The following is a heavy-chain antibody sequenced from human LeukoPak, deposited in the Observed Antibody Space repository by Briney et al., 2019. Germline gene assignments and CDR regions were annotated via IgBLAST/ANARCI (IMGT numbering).Heavy chain of an antibody. CDR1: GGSISSYY. J-gene: IGHJ4*02. V-gene: IGHV4-4*07. CDR2: IYTTGGT. D-gene: IGHD3-22*01. Sequence: SETLSLTCTVSGGSISSYYWSWIRQPAGKGLEWIGRIYTTGGTVYNPSLKSRVTMSVDTSKNQFSLKLSSVTAAETAVYYCARGFYYYDTSGRGFYFDYWGQGTLVTVSS. CDR3: ARGFYYYDTSGRGFYFDY.